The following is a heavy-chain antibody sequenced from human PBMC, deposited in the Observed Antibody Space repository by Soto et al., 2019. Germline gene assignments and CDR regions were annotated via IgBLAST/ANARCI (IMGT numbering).Heavy chain of an antibody. CDR3: ARSVEGHFDY. CDR1: GFRSTTIR. D-gene: IGHD6-19*01. V-gene: IGHV3-48*02. Sequence: EVQLVESGGNLVQPGGPLDSPFAAPGFRSTTIRRNWVRQAQGKGLEWSAYITSETKTIKYADSVKGRFTISRDNGKNSVYLHMNSLRDEDTAVYYCARSVEGHFDYWGQGTVVTVSA. J-gene: IGHJ4*02. CDR2: ITSETKTI.